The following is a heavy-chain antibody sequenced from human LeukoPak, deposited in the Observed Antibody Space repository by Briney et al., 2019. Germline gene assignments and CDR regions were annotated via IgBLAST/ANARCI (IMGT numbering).Heavy chain of an antibody. Sequence: SETLSLTCTVSGGSISSSSYYWGWIRQPPGKGLEWIGSIYYSGSTYYNPSLKSRVTISEDTSKNQFSLKLSSVTAADTAVYYCARNTKGLVGGAFDIWGQGTMVTVSS. CDR1: GGSISSSSYY. J-gene: IGHJ3*02. D-gene: IGHD2-15*01. V-gene: IGHV4-39*01. CDR3: ARNTKGLVGGAFDI. CDR2: IYYSGST.